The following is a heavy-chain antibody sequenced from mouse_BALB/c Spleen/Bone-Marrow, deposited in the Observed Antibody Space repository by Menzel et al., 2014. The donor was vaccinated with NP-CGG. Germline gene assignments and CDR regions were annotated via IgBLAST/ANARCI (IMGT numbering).Heavy chain of an antibody. CDR2: ISGGGSYT. J-gene: IGHJ3*01. Sequence: EVQLVESGGGLVKSGGSLKLSCAASGFIFSNYGMSWVRQTPEKRLEWVATISGGGSYTFYSDSMKGRFTISRDNAKNNLYLQLSSLRSEDTALYYCARHAYYDQTEVSFVYWGQGTLVTVSA. CDR1: GFIFSNYG. CDR3: ARHAYYDQTEVSFVY. V-gene: IGHV5-9-2*01. D-gene: IGHD2-4*01.